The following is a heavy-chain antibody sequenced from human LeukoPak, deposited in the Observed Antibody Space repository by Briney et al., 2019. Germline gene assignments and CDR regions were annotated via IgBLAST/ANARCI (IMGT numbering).Heavy chain of an antibody. CDR2: ISGNGGST. CDR1: GFTFNTYA. D-gene: IGHD5-12*01. CDR3: ARDPGYAIYYFDY. Sequence: GGPLRLSCAASGFTFNTYAMTWVRQAPGKGLEWVSTISGNGGSTWYADSVKGRFSISRDNFKNTLYLQMNSLRDEDTAVYYCARDPGYAIYYFDYWGQGALVTVSS. J-gene: IGHJ4*02. V-gene: IGHV3-23*01.